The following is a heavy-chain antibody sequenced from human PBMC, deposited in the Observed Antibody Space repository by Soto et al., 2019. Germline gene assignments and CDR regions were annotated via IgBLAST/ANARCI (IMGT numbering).Heavy chain of an antibody. J-gene: IGHJ4*02. CDR3: ARDPPYCTNGVCPAEGDY. CDR1: GYTFTSYY. V-gene: IGHV1-46*01. D-gene: IGHD2-8*01. CDR2: INPSGGST. Sequence: ASVKVSCKASGYTFTSYYMHWVRQAPGQGLEWMGIINPSGGSTSYAQKLQGRVTMTRDTSTSTVYMELSSLRSEDTAVYYCARDPPYCTNGVCPAEGDYWGQGTLVTVSS.